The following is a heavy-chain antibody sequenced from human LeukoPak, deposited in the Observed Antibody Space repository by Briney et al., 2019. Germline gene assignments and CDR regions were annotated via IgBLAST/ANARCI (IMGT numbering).Heavy chain of an antibody. V-gene: IGHV3-23*01. CDR1: GLTFCAYG. Sequence: LGGSLRLSCAASGLTFCAYGMSWVRQPPRKGLEWVSGVSGADGTTYYADSVKGRFTISRDNSKSTLYLQMNNLRAEDTAVYYCAKHWSYCSTTSCFFNYYYYYMDVWGKGTTVTVSS. CDR2: VSGADGTT. D-gene: IGHD2-2*01. CDR3: AKHWSYCSTTSCFFNYYYYYMDV. J-gene: IGHJ6*03.